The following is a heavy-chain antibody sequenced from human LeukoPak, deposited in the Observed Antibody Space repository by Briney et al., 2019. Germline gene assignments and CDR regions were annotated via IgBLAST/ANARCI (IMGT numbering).Heavy chain of an antibody. CDR3: ARVRDLYRDY. J-gene: IGHJ4*02. D-gene: IGHD5-12*01. CDR2: ISGSSTYT. Sequence: NPGGSLRLSCAASAFTFSSYTMNWVRQAPGKGLEWVSSISGSSTYTFYADSVMGRFTISRDNAKNSLYLHMSSLRAEDTAVYYCARVRDLYRDYWGQGILVTVSS. CDR1: AFTFSSYT. V-gene: IGHV3-21*01.